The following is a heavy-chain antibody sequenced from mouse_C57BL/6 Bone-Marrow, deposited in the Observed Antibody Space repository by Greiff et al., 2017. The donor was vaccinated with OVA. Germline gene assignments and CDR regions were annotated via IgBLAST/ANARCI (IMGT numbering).Heavy chain of an antibody. CDR2: IDPEDGDT. CDR1: GFNIKDYY. J-gene: IGHJ3*01. D-gene: IGHD2-3*01. Sequence: EVQLQQSGAELVRPGASVKLSCTASGFNIKDYYMHWVKQRPEQGLEWIGRIDPEDGDTEYAPKFQGKATMTADTSSNTAYLQLSSLTSEDTAVYYCTTEGWLLPFAYWGQGTLVTVSA. CDR3: TTEGWLLPFAY. V-gene: IGHV14-1*01.